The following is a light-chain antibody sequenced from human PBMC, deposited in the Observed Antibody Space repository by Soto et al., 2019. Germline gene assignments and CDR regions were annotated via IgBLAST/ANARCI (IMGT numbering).Light chain of an antibody. Sequence: QSALTQPASVSGSPGQSITISCTGISSDVGGYNDFSWYQQHPGKAPRLMIYAVTYRPSGVSNRFSGSKSGNTASLTISGLQAEDEADYYCSSYTSSNPLAVFGGGTQLTVL. CDR3: SSYTSSNPLAV. CDR2: AVT. J-gene: IGLJ3*02. CDR1: SSDVGGYND. V-gene: IGLV2-14*03.